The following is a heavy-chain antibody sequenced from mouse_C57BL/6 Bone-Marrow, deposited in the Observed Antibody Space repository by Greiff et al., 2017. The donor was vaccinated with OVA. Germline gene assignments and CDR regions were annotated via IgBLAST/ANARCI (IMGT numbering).Heavy chain of an antibody. Sequence: QVQLQQPGAELVKPGASVKLSCKASGYTFTSYWMQWVKQRPGQGLVWIGEIDPSDSYTNYNQKFKGKATLTVDTSSSTAYMQLSSLTSEDSAVYYCARLVFAYWGQGTLVTVSA. CDR2: IDPSDSYT. J-gene: IGHJ3*01. V-gene: IGHV1-50*01. CDR3: ARLVFAY. CDR1: GYTFTSYW.